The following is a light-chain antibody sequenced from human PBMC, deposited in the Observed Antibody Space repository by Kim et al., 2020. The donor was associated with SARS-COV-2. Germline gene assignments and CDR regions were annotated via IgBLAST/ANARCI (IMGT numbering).Light chain of an antibody. J-gene: IGLJ2*01. V-gene: IGLV1-44*01. Sequence: GQRVTITCTGSSSNIACNTVTWYQQLPGTAPKVLIYSNDERPSGVPDRFSGSKSGTSASLAISGLQSEDEADYHCAAWDDSLKGVVFGGGTKLTVL. CDR1: SSNIACNT. CDR2: SND. CDR3: AAWDDSLKGVV.